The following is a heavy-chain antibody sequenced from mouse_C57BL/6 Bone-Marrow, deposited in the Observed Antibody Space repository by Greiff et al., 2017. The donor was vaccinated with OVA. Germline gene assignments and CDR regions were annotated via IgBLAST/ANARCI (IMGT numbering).Heavy chain of an antibody. V-gene: IGHV1-4*01. CDR1: GYTFTSYT. CDR3: ARSDDSSTCYAMDY. Sequence: QVQLQQSGAELARPGASVKMSCKASGYTFTSYTMHWVKQRPGQGLEWIGYINPSSGYTKYNQKFKGKATLTADKSSSTAYMQLSSLTSEDSAIYYCARSDDSSTCYAMDYWGQGTSVTVSS. CDR2: INPSSGYT. D-gene: IGHD1-1*01. J-gene: IGHJ4*01.